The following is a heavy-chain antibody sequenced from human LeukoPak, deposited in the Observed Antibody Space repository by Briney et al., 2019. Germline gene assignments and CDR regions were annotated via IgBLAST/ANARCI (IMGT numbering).Heavy chain of an antibody. CDR1: GGSISSGSYY. V-gene: IGHV4-61*02. D-gene: IGHD2-15*01. CDR3: ARDRGADGMDV. Sequence: PSQTLSLTCTVSGGSISSGSYYWSWIRQPAGKGLEWIGRIYTSGSTNYNPSLKSRVTISVDTSKNQFSLKLSSVTAADTAVYYCARDRGADGMDVWGQGTTVTVSS. CDR2: IYTSGST. J-gene: IGHJ6*02.